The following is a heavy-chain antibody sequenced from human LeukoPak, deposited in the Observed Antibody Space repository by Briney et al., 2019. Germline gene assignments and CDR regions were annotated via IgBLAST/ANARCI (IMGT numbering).Heavy chain of an antibody. CDR2: ISGSGGST. CDR1: GFTFSSYG. CDR3: AKRSGSTGYYDY. Sequence: GGSLRLSCAASGFTFSSYGMSWVRQAPGKGLEWVSAISGSGGSTYYADSVKGRFTISRDNSKNTLYLQMNNLRAEDTAVYHCAKRSGSTGYYDYWGQGTLITVSS. D-gene: IGHD3-22*01. V-gene: IGHV3-23*01. J-gene: IGHJ4*02.